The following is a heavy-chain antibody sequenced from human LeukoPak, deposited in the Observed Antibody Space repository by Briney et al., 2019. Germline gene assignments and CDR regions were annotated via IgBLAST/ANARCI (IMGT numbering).Heavy chain of an antibody. CDR3: ATGMEQLLFDY. Sequence: ASVKVSCKASGYTFTSYYMHWVRQAPGQGLEWMGIINPSGGSTSYAQKFQGRVTMTRDMSTSTVYMELSSLRSEDTAVYYCATGMEQLLFDYWGQGTLVTVSS. CDR1: GYTFTSYY. D-gene: IGHD1/OR15-1a*01. V-gene: IGHV1-46*01. J-gene: IGHJ4*02. CDR2: INPSGGST.